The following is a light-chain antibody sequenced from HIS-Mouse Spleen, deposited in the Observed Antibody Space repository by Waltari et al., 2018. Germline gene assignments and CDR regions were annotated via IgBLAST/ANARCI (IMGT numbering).Light chain of an antibody. CDR1: ALPKKY. CDR2: EAS. J-gene: IGLJ2*01. V-gene: IGLV3-10*01. CDR3: YSTDSSGNHSV. Sequence: SYELTQPPSVSVSPGQTARITCSGDALPKKYAYWYQQKSGQAPVLVIYEASKRPSGVPGGFSGSSSGTMASLTIRGAQVEDEADYYCYSTDSSGNHSVFGGGTKLTVL.